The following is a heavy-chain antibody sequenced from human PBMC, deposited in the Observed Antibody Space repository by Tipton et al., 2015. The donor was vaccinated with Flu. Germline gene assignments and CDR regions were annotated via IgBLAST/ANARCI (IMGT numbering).Heavy chain of an antibody. CDR3: ARRKTVTTRLTYFDY. J-gene: IGHJ4*02. Sequence: TLSLTCTVSGGSISTSYWSWIRQPAGKGLEWIGRISTSGSTNYNASLESRVTLSRDTSKNQFSLKLSSVTAADTAVYYCARRKTVTTRLTYFDYWGQGTLVTVSS. D-gene: IGHD4-17*01. CDR2: ISTSGST. CDR1: GGSISTSY. V-gene: IGHV4-4*07.